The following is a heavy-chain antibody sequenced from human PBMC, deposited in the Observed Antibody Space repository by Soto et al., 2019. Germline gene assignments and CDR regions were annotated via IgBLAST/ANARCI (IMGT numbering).Heavy chain of an antibody. CDR2: ISGSGGST. CDR1: GFTFSSYA. Sequence: GGSLRLSCAASGFTFSSYAMSWVRQAPGKGLEWVSAISGSGGSTYYADSVKGRFTISRDNSKNTLYLQMNSLRAEDTAVYYCAKDPSFDWLLFFGFDYWGQGTLVTVSS. J-gene: IGHJ4*02. CDR3: AKDPSFDWLLFFGFDY. V-gene: IGHV3-23*01. D-gene: IGHD3-9*01.